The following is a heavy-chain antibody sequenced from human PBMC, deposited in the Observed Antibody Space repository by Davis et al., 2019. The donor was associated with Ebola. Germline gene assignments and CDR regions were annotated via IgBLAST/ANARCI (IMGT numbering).Heavy chain of an antibody. V-gene: IGHV3-13*01. CDR3: ARIFSWGYFDL. CDR2: IGPLGDA. CDR1: GFTFSRYD. Sequence: GESLKISCAASGFTFSRYDMHWVRQPTGKGLEWVSRIGPLGDALYPDSLKGRFIMSRDNAKNSLPLQMNSLRAGDTAVYFCARIFSWGYFDLWGRGALVTVSS. D-gene: IGHD3-3*01. J-gene: IGHJ2*01.